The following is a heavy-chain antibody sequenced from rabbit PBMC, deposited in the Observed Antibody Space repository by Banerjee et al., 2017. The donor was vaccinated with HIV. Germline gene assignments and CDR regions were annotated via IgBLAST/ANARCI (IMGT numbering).Heavy chain of an antibody. J-gene: IGHJ4*01. CDR3: ARDLAGVIGWNFNL. CDR1: GFNFDTYY. D-gene: IGHD4-1*01. CDR2: INTISGDT. Sequence: QEQLEETGGGLVQPGGSLKLSCKASGFNFDTYYMCWVRQAPGKGLEWIACINTISGDTVYATWAKGRFTISKASWTTVTLQMTSLTAADTASYFCARDLAGVIGWNFNLWGQGTLVTVS. V-gene: IGHV1S45*01.